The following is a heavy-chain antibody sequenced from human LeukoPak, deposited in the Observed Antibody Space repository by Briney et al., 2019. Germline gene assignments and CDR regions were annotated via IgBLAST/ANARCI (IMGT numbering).Heavy chain of an antibody. CDR2: IWHDGSHA. CDR1: GFSFSNYG. V-gene: IGHV3-33*06. J-gene: IGHJ4*02. Sequence: GGSLRLSCAASGFSFSNYGFHWVSQTPGKGLEWLAVIWHDGSHAYYSDSVKGRFTISRDNAKNTVYLQMDSLRVEDTAIYYCAKDNDAYGDSYFDSWGQGTLVTVSS. D-gene: IGHD4-17*01. CDR3: AKDNDAYGDSYFDS.